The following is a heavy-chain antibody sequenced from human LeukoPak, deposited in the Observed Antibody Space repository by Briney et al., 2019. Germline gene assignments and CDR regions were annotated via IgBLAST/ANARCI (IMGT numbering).Heavy chain of an antibody. CDR2: VIPIFGTA. J-gene: IGHJ6*03. V-gene: IGHV1-69*13. CDR3: ATGQGRWLQYYYMDV. D-gene: IGHD5-24*01. Sequence: GASVKVSCKASGGTFISYAISWVRQAPGQGLEWMGGVIPIFGTANYAQKFQGRVTITADESTSTAYMELSSLRSEDTAVYYCATGQGRWLQYYYMDVWGKGTTVTISS. CDR1: GGTFISYA.